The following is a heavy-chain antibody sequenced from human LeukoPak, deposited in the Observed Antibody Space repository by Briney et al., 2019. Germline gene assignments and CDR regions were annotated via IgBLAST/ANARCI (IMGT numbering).Heavy chain of an antibody. D-gene: IGHD2-2*01. J-gene: IGHJ6*03. Sequence: GESLKISCKGSGYNFATYWIAWVRQMPGKGLEWMGMIYPDDSDTRYSPSFQGQVTNSVDKSISTAHLQWSSLKASDTAMYYCAKRSRQYCSSTNCYYMDVWAKGTTVTVSS. CDR3: AKRSRQYCSSTNCYYMDV. CDR1: GYNFATYW. CDR2: IYPDDSDT. V-gene: IGHV5-51*01.